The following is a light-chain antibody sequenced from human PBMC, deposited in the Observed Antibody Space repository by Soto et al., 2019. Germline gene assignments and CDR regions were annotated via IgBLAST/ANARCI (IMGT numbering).Light chain of an antibody. J-gene: IGLJ1*01. V-gene: IGLV2-23*02. CDR2: EVS. CDR3: CSYAGDSTPYV. Sequence: QSALTRPASVSGSPGLSITISCTGTSSDVGNYNLVSWYQQHPGKAPKLMIYEVSKRPSGVSNRFSGSKSGNTASLTISGLRAEDEADYYCCSYAGDSTPYVFGTGTKVTVL. CDR1: SSDVGNYNL.